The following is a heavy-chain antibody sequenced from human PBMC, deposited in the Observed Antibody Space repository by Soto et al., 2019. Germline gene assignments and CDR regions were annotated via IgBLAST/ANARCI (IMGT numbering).Heavy chain of an antibody. Sequence: SETLSLTCTLSGGSIRSSSSYWGWLRQPPGKGLEWIALISYSGTAFYNLSLKNRGAISVDTSKNQFSLTVHSVTAADTAVYYCARAQFYYGSGNYRNLMFDSWGQGTQVTV. CDR3: ARAQFYYGSGNYRNLMFDS. V-gene: IGHV4-39*01. J-gene: IGHJ5*01. CDR1: GGSIRSSSSY. CDR2: ISYSGTA. D-gene: IGHD3-10*01.